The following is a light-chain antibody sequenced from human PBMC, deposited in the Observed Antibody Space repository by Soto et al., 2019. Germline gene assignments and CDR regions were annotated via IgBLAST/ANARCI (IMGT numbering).Light chain of an antibody. Sequence: EIVMTQSPATLSVSPGERATLSCRASQSVSSNLAWYQQKPGQAPRLLIYGASTRATGIPARFSGRRSGTEFTLNISSLQSEDFAVYYCQQYNNWPQTFGQGTKLEIK. V-gene: IGKV3-15*01. J-gene: IGKJ2*01. CDR3: QQYNNWPQT. CDR2: GAS. CDR1: QSVSSN.